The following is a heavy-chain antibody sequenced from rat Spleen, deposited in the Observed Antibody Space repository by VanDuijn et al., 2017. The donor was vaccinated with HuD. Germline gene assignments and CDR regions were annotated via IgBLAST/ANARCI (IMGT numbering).Heavy chain of an antibody. D-gene: IGHD1-9*01. CDR2: ISTGGGNT. J-gene: IGHJ2*01. V-gene: IGHV5-25*01. CDR3: ATGRYHGYTSWYFDY. Sequence: EVQLVESGGGLVQPGRSMKLSCAALGFTFSNYYMAWVRQAPTKGLEWVASISTGGGNTYYRDSVKGRFTISRDNAKSTLYLQMDSLRSEDTATYYCATGRYHGYTSWYFDYWGQGVMVTVSS. CDR1: GFTFSNYY.